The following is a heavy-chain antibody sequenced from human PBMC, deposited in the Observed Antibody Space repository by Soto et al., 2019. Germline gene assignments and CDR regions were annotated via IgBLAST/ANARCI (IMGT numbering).Heavy chain of an antibody. D-gene: IGHD6-25*01. J-gene: IGHJ4*02. CDR1: GFTFSTYA. CDR3: AKRDSNGWYYFDY. Sequence: GGSLRLSCAASGFTFSTYAMSWVRQAPGKGLEWVSGIIGSGGSTNYANSAKGRFTISRDNSKNTLYLQMNSLRAEDTAIYYCAKRDSNGWYYFDYWGQGTLVTVSS. CDR2: IIGSGGST. V-gene: IGHV3-23*01.